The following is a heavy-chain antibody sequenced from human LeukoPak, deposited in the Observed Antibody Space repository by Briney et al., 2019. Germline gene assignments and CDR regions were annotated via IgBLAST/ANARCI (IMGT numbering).Heavy chain of an antibody. CDR1: GFTLEDHG. CDR2: ITWRGDNT. V-gene: IGHV3-20*04. Sequence: GGTLRLSCGASGFTLEDHGMTCVPHAPGKGLESVSGITWRGDNTAYADSAKGGFTIYRDNPKSSLYLQMSILRVQDPPFFYCSREITEAAGSPSDYWGQGALVTVSS. J-gene: IGHJ4*02. CDR3: SREITEAAGSPSDY. D-gene: IGHD6-13*01.